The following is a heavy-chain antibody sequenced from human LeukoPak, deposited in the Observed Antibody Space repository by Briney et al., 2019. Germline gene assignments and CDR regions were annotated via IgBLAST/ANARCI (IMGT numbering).Heavy chain of an antibody. J-gene: IGHJ6*02. CDR2: ISSSGSTI. V-gene: IGHV3-11*01. CDR3: ARDLAAAGGGDYYYYGMDV. CDR1: GFTFSDYY. Sequence: PGGSLRLSCAASGFTFSDYYMSWIRQAPGRGLEWVSYISSSGSTIYYADSVKGRFTISRDNAKNSLYLQMNSLRAEDTAVYYCARDLAAAGGGDYYYYGMDVWGQGTTVTVSS. D-gene: IGHD6-13*01.